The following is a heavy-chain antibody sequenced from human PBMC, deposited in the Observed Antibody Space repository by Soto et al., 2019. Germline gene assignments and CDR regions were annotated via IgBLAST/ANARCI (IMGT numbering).Heavy chain of an antibody. CDR2: IIPIFGTA. V-gene: IGHV1-69*01. CDR1: GGTFSSYA. J-gene: IGHJ5*02. CDR3: ARDNVGYYYDSSSSNWFDP. Sequence: QVQLVQSGAEVKKPGSSVKVSCKASGGTFSSYAISWVRQAPGQGLEWMGGIIPIFGTANYAQKFQGRVTITADESMSTAYMELSSLRSEDTAVYYCARDNVGYYYDSSSSNWFDPWGQGTLVTVSS. D-gene: IGHD3-22*01.